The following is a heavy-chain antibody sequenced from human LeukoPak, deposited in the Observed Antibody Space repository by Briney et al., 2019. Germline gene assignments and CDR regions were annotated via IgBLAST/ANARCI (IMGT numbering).Heavy chain of an antibody. J-gene: IGHJ4*02. CDR2: IIPIFGTA. Sequence: GASVKVSCKASGYTFTGYYMHWVRQAPGQGLEWMGGIIPIFGTANYAQKFQGRVTITADKSTSTAYMELSSLRSEDTAVYYCASAPGYTIPFDYWGQGTLVTVSS. CDR3: ASAPGYTIPFDY. D-gene: IGHD5-24*01. V-gene: IGHV1-69*06. CDR1: GYTFTGYY.